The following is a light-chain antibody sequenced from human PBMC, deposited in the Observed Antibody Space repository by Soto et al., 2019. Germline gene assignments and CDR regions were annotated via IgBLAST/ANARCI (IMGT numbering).Light chain of an antibody. Sequence: DIQMTQSPSTLSASVGDRVTITCRASQSISSWLAWYQQKPGKAPKLLIYKASSLESGVPSRFSGSRSGTEFTLTISSLQPDDFATYYCQHYNSYSGTFGQGTKVEIK. V-gene: IGKV1-5*03. J-gene: IGKJ1*01. CDR3: QHYNSYSGT. CDR1: QSISSW. CDR2: KAS.